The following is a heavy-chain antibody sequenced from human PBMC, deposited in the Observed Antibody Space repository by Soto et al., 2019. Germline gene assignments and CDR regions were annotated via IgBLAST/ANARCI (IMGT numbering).Heavy chain of an antibody. CDR2: ISGSGGST. J-gene: IGHJ4*02. CDR1: GFTFSSYA. Sequence: GGSLRLSCAASGFTFSSYAMSWVRQAPGKGLEWVSAISGSGGSTYYADSVKGRFTISRDNSKNTLYLQMNSLRAEDTAVYYCAIARVADSSLDHWGQGTLVTVSS. D-gene: IGHD3-3*01. CDR3: AIARVADSSLDH. V-gene: IGHV3-23*01.